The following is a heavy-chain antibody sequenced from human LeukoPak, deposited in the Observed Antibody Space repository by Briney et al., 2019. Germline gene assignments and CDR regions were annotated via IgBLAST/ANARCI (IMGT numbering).Heavy chain of an antibody. V-gene: IGHV1-2*02. Sequence: GASVKVSCKASGGTFTGYYMHWVRQAPGQGLEWMGWINPNSGGTYYAQKFQGRVTMTRDTSISTVYMELSRLRSDEKAVFYCARGRDYYDSSGYLYYFDYWGQGTLVTVSS. D-gene: IGHD3-22*01. CDR2: INPNSGGT. CDR3: ARGRDYYDSSGYLYYFDY. J-gene: IGHJ4*02. CDR1: GGTFTGYY.